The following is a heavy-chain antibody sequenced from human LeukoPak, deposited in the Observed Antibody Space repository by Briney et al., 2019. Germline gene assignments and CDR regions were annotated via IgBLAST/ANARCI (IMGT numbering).Heavy chain of an antibody. CDR1: GFTFSSYA. J-gene: IGHJ4*02. CDR2: ISYDGSNK. Sequence: GRSLRLSCVASGFTFSSYAMHWVRQAPGKGLEWVAVISYDGSNKYYADSVKGRFTISRDNSKNTLYLQMNSLRAEDTAVYYCAREGLAMIVVFDYWGQGTLVTVSS. D-gene: IGHD3-22*01. CDR3: AREGLAMIVVFDY. V-gene: IGHV3-30*01.